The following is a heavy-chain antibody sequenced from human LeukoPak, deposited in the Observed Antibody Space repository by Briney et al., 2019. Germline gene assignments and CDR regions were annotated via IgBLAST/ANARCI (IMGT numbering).Heavy chain of an antibody. CDR3: ARDQKAMVTGYPLAFYYYYGMDV. Sequence: PGGSLRLSCAASGFTFSDYYMSWIRQAPGKGLEWVSYISSSSSYTNYADSVKGRFTISRDNAKNSLYLQMNSLRAEDTAVYYYARDQKAMVTGYPLAFYYYYGMDVWGKGTTVTVSS. D-gene: IGHD5-18*01. CDR1: GFTFSDYY. J-gene: IGHJ6*04. V-gene: IGHV3-11*06. CDR2: ISSSSSYT.